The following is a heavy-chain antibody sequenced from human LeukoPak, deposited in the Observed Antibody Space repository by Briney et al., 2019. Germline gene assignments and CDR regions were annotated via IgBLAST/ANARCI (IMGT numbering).Heavy chain of an antibody. J-gene: IGHJ3*02. D-gene: IGHD2-8*01. CDR3: TRSTNLEAFDI. V-gene: IGHV4-59*01. Sequence: SETLSLTCTVSGGSISDYHWSWIRQPPGKGLEWIGYIHYSGSTNYNPSLKSRVTISVDTSKNQCSLKLSSVTTADTAVYYCTRSTNLEAFDIWGQGTMVTVSS. CDR1: GGSISDYH. CDR2: IHYSGST.